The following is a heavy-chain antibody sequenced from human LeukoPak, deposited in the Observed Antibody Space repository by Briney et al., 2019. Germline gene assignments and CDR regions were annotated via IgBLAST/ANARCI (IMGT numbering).Heavy chain of an antibody. CDR1: GGSISSSSYY. D-gene: IGHD5-18*01. CDR3: ARHSDVDTAMATGFDY. J-gene: IGHJ4*02. V-gene: IGHV4-39*01. Sequence: SETLSLTCTVSGGSISSSSYYWSWIRQPPGKGLEWIGSIYYSGSTYYNPSLKSRVTISVDTSKNQFSLKLSPVTAADTAVYYCARHSDVDTAMATGFDYWGQGTLVTVSS. CDR2: IYYSGST.